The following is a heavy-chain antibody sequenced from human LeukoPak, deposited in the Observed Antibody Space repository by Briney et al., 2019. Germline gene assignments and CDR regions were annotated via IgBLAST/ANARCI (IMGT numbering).Heavy chain of an antibody. D-gene: IGHD6-19*01. V-gene: IGHV4-61*02. CDR1: GGSVRRGNYY. CDR3: ARSGQDGLGYWYFGL. Sequence: PSETLSLTCTVSGGSVRRGNYYWTWIRQPAGSGLEWIGRIYTSGTTDYNPSLRTRVTISVDASRNQFSLNLSSVTAADTAVYYCARSGQDGLGYWYFGLWGRGTLVTVSS. CDR2: IYTSGTT. J-gene: IGHJ2*01.